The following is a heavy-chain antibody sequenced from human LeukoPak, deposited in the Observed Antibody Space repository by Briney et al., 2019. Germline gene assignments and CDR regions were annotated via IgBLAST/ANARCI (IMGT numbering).Heavy chain of an antibody. D-gene: IGHD2-15*01. J-gene: IGHJ5*02. CDR1: GYTFTGYY. CDR2: INPNSGGT. Sequence: ASVKVSCKASGYTFTGYYMHWVRQAPGQGLEWMGWINPNSGGTNYAQKFQGRVTMTRDTSISTAYMELSRLGSDDTAVYYCARDIVVVVAQNWFDPWGQGTLVTVSS. V-gene: IGHV1-2*02. CDR3: ARDIVVVVAQNWFDP.